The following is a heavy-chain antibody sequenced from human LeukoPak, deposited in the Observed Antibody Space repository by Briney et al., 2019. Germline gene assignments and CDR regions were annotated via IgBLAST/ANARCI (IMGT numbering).Heavy chain of an antibody. CDR3: ARGAVLRYFDWLPPDY. CDR1: GGTFSSYA. V-gene: IGHV1-69*05. CDR2: IIPIFGTA. D-gene: IGHD3-9*01. Sequence: ASVKVSCKASGGTFSSYAISWVRQAPGQRLEWMGGIIPIFGTANYAQKFQGRVTITTDESTSTAYMELSSLRSEDTAVYYCARGAVLRYFDWLPPDYWGQGTLVTVSS. J-gene: IGHJ4*02.